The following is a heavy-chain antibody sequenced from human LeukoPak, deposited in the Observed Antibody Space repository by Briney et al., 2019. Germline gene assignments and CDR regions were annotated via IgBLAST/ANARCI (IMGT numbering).Heavy chain of an antibody. CDR2: ISSSGSTI. D-gene: IGHD2-2*01. CDR3: ARDCSSTSCPNWFDP. Sequence: PGGSLRLSCAASGFTFSTYTMSWVRQAPGKGLEWVSYISSSGSTIYYADSVKGRFTISRDNAKNSLYLQMNSLRAEDTAVYYCARDCSSTSCPNWFDPWGQGTLVTVSS. CDR1: GFTFSTYT. J-gene: IGHJ5*02. V-gene: IGHV3-48*04.